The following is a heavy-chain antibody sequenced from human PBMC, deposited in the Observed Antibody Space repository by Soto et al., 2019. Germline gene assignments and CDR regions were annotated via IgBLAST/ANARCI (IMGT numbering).Heavy chain of an antibody. CDR3: ARIEYSSSYYYMDV. CDR2: IYYSGST. CDR1: GGPISSGDYY. Sequence: SETLSLTCTVSGGPISSGDYYWSWIRQHPGKGLEWIGYIYYSGSTYYNPSLKSRVTISVDTSKNQFSLKLSSVTAADTAVYYCARIEYSSSYYYMDVWGKGTTVTVSS. D-gene: IGHD6-6*01. J-gene: IGHJ6*03. V-gene: IGHV4-31*03.